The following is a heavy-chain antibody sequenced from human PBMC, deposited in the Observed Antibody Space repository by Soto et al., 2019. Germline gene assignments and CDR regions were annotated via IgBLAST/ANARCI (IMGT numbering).Heavy chain of an antibody. CDR2: IDKVGTDS. V-gene: IGHV3-74*01. CDR1: EFTFSGRS. J-gene: IGHJ6*03. CDR3: ARGWFGPDV. D-gene: IGHD3-10*01. Sequence: EVQLVESGGGLVQPGGSLRLSCAASEFTFSGRSVHWVRQAPGKGLVWVSGIDKVGTDSTYADSVRGRFTSSRDNAKNTVYLQMNRLRVEDTAVYYCARGWFGPDVWGKGTTVTVSS.